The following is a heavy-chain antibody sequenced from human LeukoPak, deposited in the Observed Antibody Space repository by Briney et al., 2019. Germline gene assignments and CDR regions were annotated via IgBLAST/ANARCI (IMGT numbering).Heavy chain of an antibody. J-gene: IGHJ5*02. D-gene: IGHD3-22*01. CDR2: IIPIFGTA. V-gene: IGHV1-69*13. CDR1: GGTFSSYA. Sequence: SVKVSCKASGGTFSSYAISWVRQAPGQGLEWMGGIIPIFGTANYAQKFQGRVTITADESTSTAHMELSSLRSEDTAVYYCARGYYDSSGLNWFDPWGQGTLVTVSS. CDR3: ARGYYDSSGLNWFDP.